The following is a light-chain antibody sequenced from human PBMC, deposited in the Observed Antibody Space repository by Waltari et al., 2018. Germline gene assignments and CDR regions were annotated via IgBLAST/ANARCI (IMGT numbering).Light chain of an antibody. CDR3: QQYNSDSHS. Sequence: DIQMTQSPSSLSASVGDKVTIPCRASQSISTWLAWFHLKPGKAPKLLIYKASNLESGVPSRFSGSGSGTEFTLTISSLLPEDFATYYCQQYNSDSHSFGQGTRLEIK. J-gene: IGKJ2*01. CDR1: QSISTW. CDR2: KAS. V-gene: IGKV1-5*03.